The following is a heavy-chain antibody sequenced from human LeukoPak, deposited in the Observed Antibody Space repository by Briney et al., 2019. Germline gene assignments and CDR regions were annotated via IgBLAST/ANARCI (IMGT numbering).Heavy chain of an antibody. J-gene: IGHJ4*02. CDR3: AKEAEMATMDY. CDR2: IKQDGSEK. Sequence: GGSLRLSCAASGFTFSSYWMSWVRQAPGKGLEWVANIKQDGSEKYYVDSVKGRFTISRDNAKNSLYLQMNSLRAEDTAVYYCAKEAEMATMDYWGQGTLVTVSS. CDR1: GFTFSSYW. D-gene: IGHD5-24*01. V-gene: IGHV3-7*01.